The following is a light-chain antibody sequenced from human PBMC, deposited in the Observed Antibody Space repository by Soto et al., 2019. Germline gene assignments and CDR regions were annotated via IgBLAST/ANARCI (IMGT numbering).Light chain of an antibody. CDR1: SSDGGGYNY. V-gene: IGLV2-14*01. CDR2: DVS. Sequence: QSALTQPASVSGSPGQSITISCTGTSSDGGGYNYVSWYQQHPGKAPKLMIYDVSNRPSGVSDRFSGSKSGNTASLPISGLQADDEADYYCSSYTSSSTPVVFGGGTKLTVL. CDR3: SSYTSSSTPVV. J-gene: IGLJ2*01.